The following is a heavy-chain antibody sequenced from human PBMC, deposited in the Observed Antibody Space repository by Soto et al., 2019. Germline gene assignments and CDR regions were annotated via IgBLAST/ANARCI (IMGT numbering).Heavy chain of an antibody. CDR1: GDSITSNSYF. J-gene: IGHJ4*02. CDR2: IYYSGST. CDR3: ARHFSVDHFDY. V-gene: IGHV4-39*01. D-gene: IGHD3-9*01. Sequence: SETLSLTCTVSGDSITSNSYFWAWIRQPPGKGLEWIGSIYYSGSTYHNPSLKSQDTISVDRSNNHFSLKLTSVTAADTAVYYCARHFSVDHFDYWGQGALVT.